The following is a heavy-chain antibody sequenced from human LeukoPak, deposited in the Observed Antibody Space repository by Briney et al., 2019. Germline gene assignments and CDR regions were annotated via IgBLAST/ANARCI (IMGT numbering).Heavy chain of an antibody. Sequence: SVKVSCKASGGTFSSYAISWVRQAPGQGLEWMGGIIPIFGTANYAQKFQGRVTITTDESTSTAYMELSSLRSEDTAVYYCARDLDFWSGSQGLHGYRGQGTLVTVSS. J-gene: IGHJ4*02. CDR1: GGTFSSYA. V-gene: IGHV1-69*05. D-gene: IGHD3-3*01. CDR3: ARDLDFWSGSQGLHGY. CDR2: IIPIFGTA.